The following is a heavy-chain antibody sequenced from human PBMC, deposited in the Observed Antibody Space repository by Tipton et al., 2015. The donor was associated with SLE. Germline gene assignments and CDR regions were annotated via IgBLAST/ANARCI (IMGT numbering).Heavy chain of an antibody. CDR1: GYTFTGSY. CDR3: ARDVAATGTVNYFDP. V-gene: IGHV1-2*02. Sequence: QSGPEVKKPGASVKVSCKASGYTFTGSYMHWVRQAPGQGLEWMGWINPNSGATYVAQKFQGRVTLTRDTSISAAYMELRRLTSDDTAFYYCARDVAATGTVNYFDPWGQGTLVTVSS. D-gene: IGHD6-13*01. J-gene: IGHJ5*02. CDR2: INPNSGAT.